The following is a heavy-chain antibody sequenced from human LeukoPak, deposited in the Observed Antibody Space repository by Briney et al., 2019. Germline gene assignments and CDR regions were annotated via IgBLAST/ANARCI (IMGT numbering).Heavy chain of an antibody. J-gene: IGHJ4*02. CDR2: IIPSFGRT. D-gene: IGHD5-24*01. Sequence: GASVKVSCKASGGSFSNYAINWVRQAPGQGLEWMGRIIPSFGRTNYAQKFQGRVTITMDKYTNTDYLDLSRLRCEDTAVYYCATDRFRDDYNGGWGQGTLVTVSS. CDR3: ATDRFRDDYNGG. CDR1: GGSFSNYA. V-gene: IGHV1-69*04.